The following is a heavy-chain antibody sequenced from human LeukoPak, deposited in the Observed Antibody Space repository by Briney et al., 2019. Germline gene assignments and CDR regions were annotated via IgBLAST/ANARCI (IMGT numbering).Heavy chain of an antibody. Sequence: HPGGSLRLSCAASGFTFSSYEMNWVRQAPGKGLEWVSYIRSSGSTIYYADSVKGRFTISRDNAKNSLYLQMNSLRAEDTAVYYCARDKVAGTSGVGYTWGQGTLVTVSS. CDR2: IRSSGSTI. CDR1: GFTFSSYE. J-gene: IGHJ5*02. V-gene: IGHV3-48*03. CDR3: ARDKVAGTSGVGYT. D-gene: IGHD6-19*01.